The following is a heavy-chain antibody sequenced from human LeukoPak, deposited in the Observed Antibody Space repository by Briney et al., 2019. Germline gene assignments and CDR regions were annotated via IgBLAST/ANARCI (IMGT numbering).Heavy chain of an antibody. J-gene: IGHJ3*02. CDR1: GGSTSSYY. CDR3: AKATYYYDSSGYLDAFDI. Sequence: SETLSLTCTVSGGSTSSYYGSWIRQPPGKGLEWIGYIYYSGSTNYNPSLKSRVTISVDTSKNQFSLKLSSVTAADTAVYYCAKATYYYDSSGYLDAFDIWGQGTMVTVSS. D-gene: IGHD3-22*01. V-gene: IGHV4-59*01. CDR2: IYYSGST.